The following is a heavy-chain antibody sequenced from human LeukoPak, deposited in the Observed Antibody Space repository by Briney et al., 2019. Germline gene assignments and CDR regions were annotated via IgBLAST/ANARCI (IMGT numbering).Heavy chain of an antibody. CDR3: ARGDCSGGNCHFDY. Sequence: GESLKISWNGSGYSFTAYWIGWVRQMPGKGLELMGIIAPGDSDTRYNPAFQGQVTISGDKSITTAYLQWSSLKASDTSMYYCARGDCSGGNCHFDYWGQGTLVTVSS. CDR2: IAPGDSDT. V-gene: IGHV5-51*01. J-gene: IGHJ4*02. D-gene: IGHD2-15*01. CDR1: GYSFTAYW.